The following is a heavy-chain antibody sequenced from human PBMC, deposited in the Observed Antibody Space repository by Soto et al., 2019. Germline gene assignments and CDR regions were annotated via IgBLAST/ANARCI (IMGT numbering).Heavy chain of an antibody. CDR2: IYYSGST. Sequence: SETLSLTCTVSGGSISGSSYYWGWIRQPPGKGLEWIGSIYYSGSTYYNPSLKSRVTISVDTSKNQFSLKLSSVTAADTAVYYCARRPYSSSSWFDPWGQGTLVTVSS. CDR1: GGSISGSSYY. D-gene: IGHD6-6*01. J-gene: IGHJ5*02. V-gene: IGHV4-39*01. CDR3: ARRPYSSSSWFDP.